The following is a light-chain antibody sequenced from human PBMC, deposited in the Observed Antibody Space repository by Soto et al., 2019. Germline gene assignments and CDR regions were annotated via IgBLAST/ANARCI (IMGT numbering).Light chain of an antibody. CDR3: CSYAGSYTGV. CDR1: SSDVGGYNY. CDR2: DVS. V-gene: IGLV2-11*01. J-gene: IGLJ2*01. Sequence: SALTQPRSVSGSPGQSVTISCTGTSSDVGGYNYGCWYQQHPGKAPKLMIYDVSKRPSGVADRFSGSKSGNTASLTISGLQAEDEADYSCCSYAGSYTGVFGGGTKLTVL.